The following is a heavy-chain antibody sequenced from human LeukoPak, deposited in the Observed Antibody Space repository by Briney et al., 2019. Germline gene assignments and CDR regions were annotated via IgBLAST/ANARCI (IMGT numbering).Heavy chain of an antibody. Sequence: PGGSLRLSFAAPGFTFDDDAMHWVRQARGKGLEGVSGISWNSGSIGYADSVKGRFTISRDNAKNSLYLQMNSLRAEDTDLYYCAKASLSMAFDYWGQGTLVTVSS. J-gene: IGHJ4*02. CDR1: GFTFDDDA. V-gene: IGHV3-9*01. CDR2: ISWNSGSI. CDR3: AKASLSMAFDY. D-gene: IGHD4/OR15-4a*01.